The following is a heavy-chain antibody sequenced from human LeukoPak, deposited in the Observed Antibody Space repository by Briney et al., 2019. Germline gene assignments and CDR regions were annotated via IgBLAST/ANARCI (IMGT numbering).Heavy chain of an antibody. V-gene: IGHV4-59*08. CDR3: ARRRGWKQQLVYFDY. CDR1: GGSISSYY. D-gene: IGHD6-13*01. J-gene: IGHJ4*02. CDR2: LFHSGTP. Sequence: SETLSLTCTVSGGSISSYYWSWIRQPPGKGLEWIGYLFHSGTPRYNPSLKSRVTISADTSKNQFFLHLNSTTAPDTAVYYCARRRGWKQQLVYFDYWGQGTLATVSS.